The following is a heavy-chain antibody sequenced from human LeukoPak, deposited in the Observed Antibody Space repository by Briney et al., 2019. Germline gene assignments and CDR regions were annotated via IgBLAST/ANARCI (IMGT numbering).Heavy chain of an antibody. D-gene: IGHD6-6*01. V-gene: IGHV4-59*08. CDR3: ARHQGYSRSSPYYYRMDV. CDR1: GGSISSYY. Sequence: SETLSLTCTVSGGSISSYYRSWIRQPPGKGLEWIGDIYDSGTTNHNPSLKSRVTISVDTSKNQFSLKLSSVTAADTAVYYCARHQGYSRSSPYYYRMDVWGQGTTVTVSS. CDR2: IYDSGTT. J-gene: IGHJ6*02.